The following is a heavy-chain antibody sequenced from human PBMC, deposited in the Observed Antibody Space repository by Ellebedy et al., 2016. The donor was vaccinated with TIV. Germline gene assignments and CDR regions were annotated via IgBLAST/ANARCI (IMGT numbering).Heavy chain of an antibody. CDR3: ARSDSSWGMGERFDP. V-gene: IGHV4-39*01. J-gene: IGHJ5*02. Sequence: SETLSLXXTVSGGSISSSSYYWGWIRQPPGKGLEWIGSIYYSGSTYYNPSLKSRVTISVDTSKNQFSLKLSSVTAADTAVYYCARSDSSWGMGERFDPWGQGTLVTVSS. CDR1: GGSISSSSYY. D-gene: IGHD6-13*01. CDR2: IYYSGST.